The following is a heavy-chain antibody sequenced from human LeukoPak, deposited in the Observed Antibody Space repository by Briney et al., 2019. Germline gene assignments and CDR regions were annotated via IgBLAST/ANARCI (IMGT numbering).Heavy chain of an antibody. J-gene: IGHJ5*02. CDR3: ARAPNLGYCSGGSCYSGNWFDP. D-gene: IGHD2-15*01. Sequence: SETLSLTCAVYGGSLSGYYWSWIRQPPGKGLEGMGEINHSGSTNYNPSLKSRVTISVDTSKNQSSLKLSSVTAADTAVYYCARAPNLGYCSGGSCYSGNWFDPWGQGTLVTVSS. CDR2: INHSGST. CDR1: GGSLSGYY. V-gene: IGHV4-34*01.